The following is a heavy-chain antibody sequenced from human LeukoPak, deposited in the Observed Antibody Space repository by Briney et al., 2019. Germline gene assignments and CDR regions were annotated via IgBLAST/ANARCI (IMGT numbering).Heavy chain of an antibody. Sequence: GGSLRLSCAASGFTFSSYSMNWVRQAPGKGLEWVAVISYDGSNKYYADSVKGRFTISRDNSKNTLYLQMNSLRAEDTAVYYCARDGGNDYYYGSGSPVWGQGTLVTVSS. V-gene: IGHV3-30*03. J-gene: IGHJ4*02. CDR1: GFTFSSYS. CDR3: ARDGGNDYYYGSGSPV. D-gene: IGHD3-10*01. CDR2: ISYDGSNK.